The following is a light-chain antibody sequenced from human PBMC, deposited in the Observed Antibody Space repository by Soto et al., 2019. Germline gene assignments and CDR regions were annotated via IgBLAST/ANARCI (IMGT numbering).Light chain of an antibody. V-gene: IGLV2-14*01. CDR3: SSYTSTSTPV. J-gene: IGLJ1*01. Sequence: QSALAQPASVSGSLGQSITISCTGTSTDVGGYNFVSWYQQHPDKAPKLLIYEVTNRPXXXXXRFSGSKSGNTASLTISGLQAEDEADYYCSSYTSTSTPVFGTGTKVTV. CDR1: STDVGGYNF. CDR2: EVT.